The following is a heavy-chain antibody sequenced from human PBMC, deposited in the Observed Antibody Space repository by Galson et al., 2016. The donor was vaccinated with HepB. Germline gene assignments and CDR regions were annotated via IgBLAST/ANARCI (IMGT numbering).Heavy chain of an antibody. CDR2: SKNRANSYTT. CDR1: GFIFSDHY. CDR3: ATSIGGASKRY. J-gene: IGHJ4*02. Sequence: SLRLSCAASGFIFSDHYMGWVRQAPGKGLEWVGRSKNRANSYTTEYAASVKGRFTVSRDHSKNSLYRQMNGLKAEDTAVYYCATSIGGASKRYWGQGTLVTVSS. V-gene: IGHV3-72*01. D-gene: IGHD3-16*01.